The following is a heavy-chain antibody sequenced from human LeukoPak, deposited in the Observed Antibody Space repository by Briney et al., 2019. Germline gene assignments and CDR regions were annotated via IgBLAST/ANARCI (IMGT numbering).Heavy chain of an antibody. D-gene: IGHD3-22*01. CDR2: IWYDGSNK. CDR3: AKDRTQYDYDSSGMGY. CDR1: GFTFSSYG. J-gene: IGHJ4*02. V-gene: IGHV3-33*06. Sequence: GGSLRLSCAASGFTFSSYGMHWVRQAPGKGLEWVAVIWYDGSNKYYADSVKGRFTISRDNSKNTLYLQMNSLRAEDTAVYYCAKDRTQYDYDSSGMGYWGQGTLVTVSS.